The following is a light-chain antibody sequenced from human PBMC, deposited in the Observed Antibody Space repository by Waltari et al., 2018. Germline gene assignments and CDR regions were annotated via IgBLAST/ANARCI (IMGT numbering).Light chain of an antibody. CDR1: DNIGNW. V-gene: IGKV1-5*03. CDR3: QQYKDYPYT. CDR2: MAT. J-gene: IGKJ2*01. Sequence: DIRMTQSPSTLSASVGDRVTITCRASDNIGNWLAWYQNRAGNAPNLLISMATVLDSGAPSRFSGSGSGTDFTLSITSLQPGDFASFYCQQYKDYPYTFGQGTKLEI.